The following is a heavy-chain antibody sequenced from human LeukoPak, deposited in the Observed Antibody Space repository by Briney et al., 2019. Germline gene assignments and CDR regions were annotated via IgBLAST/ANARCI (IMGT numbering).Heavy chain of an antibody. J-gene: IGHJ4*02. V-gene: IGHV3-30*18. Sequence: GGSLRLSCAASGFTFSSYGMHWVRQAPGKGLEWVAVISYDGNNKYYADSVKGRFTISRDNSKNTLYLQMNSLRAEDTAVYYCAKDLSGMAYCGGDCYFDYWGQGTLVTVSS. CDR2: ISYDGNNK. D-gene: IGHD2-21*02. CDR3: AKDLSGMAYCGGDCYFDY. CDR1: GFTFSSYG.